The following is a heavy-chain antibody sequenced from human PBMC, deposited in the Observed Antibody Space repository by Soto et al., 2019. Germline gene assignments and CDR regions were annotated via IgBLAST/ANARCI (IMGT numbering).Heavy chain of an antibody. Sequence: PGGSLRLSCAASGFTFSSYGMHWVRQAPGKGLEWVAVISYDGSNKYYADSVKGRFTISRDNSKNTLYLQMNSLRAEDTAVYYCAKDTAEWLYYYGMDVWGQGTKVTVSS. V-gene: IGHV3-30*18. J-gene: IGHJ6*02. CDR3: AKDTAEWLYYYGMDV. D-gene: IGHD5-12*01. CDR2: ISYDGSNK. CDR1: GFTFSSYG.